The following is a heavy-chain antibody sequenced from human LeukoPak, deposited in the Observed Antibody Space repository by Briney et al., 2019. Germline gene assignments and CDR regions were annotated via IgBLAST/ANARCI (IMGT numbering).Heavy chain of an antibody. D-gene: IGHD3-22*01. V-gene: IGHV4-34*01. CDR1: GGSFSGYY. Sequence: PSETLSLTCAVYGGSFSGYYWSWIRQPPGKGLEWIGEINHSGSTNYNPSLKSRVTISVDTSKNQFSLKLSSVTAADTAVYYCARGYLGSSGYYPRWVDAFDIWGQGTMVTVSS. CDR2: INHSGST. J-gene: IGHJ3*02. CDR3: ARGYLGSSGYYPRWVDAFDI.